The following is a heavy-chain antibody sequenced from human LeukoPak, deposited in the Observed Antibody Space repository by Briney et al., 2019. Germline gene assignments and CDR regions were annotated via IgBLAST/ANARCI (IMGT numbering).Heavy chain of an antibody. CDR1: RYTFSSNS. CDR3: VRLRRNSDTSGFYYYYDY. V-gene: IGHV3-21*01. Sequence: GGSLRLSCAASRYTFSSNSIKWDRPAPGKGLEWVSSTSIRSNYIYYADSVRGRFSISRDGARDSLYLQMNSLRAEDTAVYYCVRLRRNSDTSGFYYYYDYWGQGTLVTVSS. D-gene: IGHD3-22*01. CDR2: TSIRSNYI. J-gene: IGHJ4*02.